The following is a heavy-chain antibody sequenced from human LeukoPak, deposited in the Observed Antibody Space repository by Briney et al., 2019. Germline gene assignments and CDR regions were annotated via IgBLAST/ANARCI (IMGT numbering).Heavy chain of an antibody. CDR2: IYNNGRT. V-gene: IGHV4-30-4*01. CDR1: GGSISSGDYY. D-gene: IGHD6-13*01. J-gene: IGHJ4*02. Sequence: SETLSLTCTVTGGSISSGDYYWSWIRQPPGKGLEWIGYIYNNGRTYYNPSLKSRVTISVDTSKNLFSLKVSSVTAADAAVYYCARGRSSSWSSFDYWGQGTLVTVSS. CDR3: ARGRSSSWSSFDY.